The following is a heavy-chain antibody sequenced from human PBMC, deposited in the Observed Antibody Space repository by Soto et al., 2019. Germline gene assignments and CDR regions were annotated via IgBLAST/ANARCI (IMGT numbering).Heavy chain of an antibody. CDR2: ISGGGNDR. CDR3: ARSLFIAALDTEPFDS. Sequence: EVQLLESGGGLAQPGGSLTLSCVASGFTFNDYAMSWVRQAPGKGLEWVSAISGGGNDRFYAGSVRGRFSISRDNSRYTLYLHLSTLRADDTAVYYCARSLFIAALDTEPFDSWGRGTPVTVSS. V-gene: IGHV3-23*01. CDR1: GFTFNDYA. J-gene: IGHJ4*02. D-gene: IGHD6-13*01.